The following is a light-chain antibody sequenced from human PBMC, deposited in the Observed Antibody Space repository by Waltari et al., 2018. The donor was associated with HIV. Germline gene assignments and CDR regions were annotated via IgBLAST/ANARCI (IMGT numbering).Light chain of an antibody. CDR1: QTVSSSY. J-gene: IGKJ1*01. CDR2: GTS. CDR3: QHFGTSRWT. V-gene: IGKV3-20*01. Sequence: EVVLTQSPGTLSLSPGVRATLSCRASQTVSSSYLAWYQQKPGQGPRLLISGTSSRATGIPDRFSGSGSGTDFTLTISRLEPEDFAVYYCQHFGTSRWTFGPGTKVEIK.